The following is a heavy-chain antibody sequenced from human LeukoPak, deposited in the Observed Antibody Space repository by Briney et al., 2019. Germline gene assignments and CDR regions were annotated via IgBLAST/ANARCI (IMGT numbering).Heavy chain of an antibody. J-gene: IGHJ4*02. D-gene: IGHD6-19*01. V-gene: IGHV1-3*01. CDR1: GYTLTNYA. CDR2: FNSDTGNT. Sequence: ASVKVSCKASGYTLTNYAIHWVRQAPGQRLEWMGWFNSDTGNTDYSQKFQGRVTISRDTSANTAYMELNRLRPEDTAVFYCVRGGPNKSGWTLDYWGQGTLVIVSS. CDR3: VRGGPNKSGWTLDY.